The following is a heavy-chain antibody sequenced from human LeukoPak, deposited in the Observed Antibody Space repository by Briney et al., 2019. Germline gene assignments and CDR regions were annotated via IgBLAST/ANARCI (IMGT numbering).Heavy chain of an antibody. CDR1: GGSFSGYY. V-gene: IGHV4-34*01. J-gene: IGHJ4*02. Sequence: SETLSLTCAVYGGSFSGYYWSWIRQPPGKGLEWIGEINHSGSTNYNPSLKSRVTISVDTPKNQFSLKLSSVTAADTAVYYCARYSSSWRPFDYWGQGTLVTVSS. CDR2: INHSGST. D-gene: IGHD6-13*01. CDR3: ARYSSSWRPFDY.